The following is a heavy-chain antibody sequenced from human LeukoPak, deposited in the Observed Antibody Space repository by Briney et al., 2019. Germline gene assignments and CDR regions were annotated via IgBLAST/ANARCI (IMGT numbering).Heavy chain of an antibody. CDR1: GFTFSSYA. D-gene: IGHD3-22*01. CDR3: ARAKGSSGYDFHY. J-gene: IGHJ4*02. V-gene: IGHV3-30-3*01. Sequence: GKSLRLSCAASGFTFSSYAMHWVRQAPGKGLEWVAVILYDADNKFYADSVKGRFTISRDNSKNTLYLQMNSLTTEDTAVYYCARAKGSSGYDFHYWGQGTLVTVSS. CDR2: ILYDADNK.